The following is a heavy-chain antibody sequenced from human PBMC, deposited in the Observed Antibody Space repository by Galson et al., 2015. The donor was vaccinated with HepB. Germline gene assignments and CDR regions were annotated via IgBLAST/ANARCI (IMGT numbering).Heavy chain of an antibody. Sequence: SVKVSCKASGYTFTSYAMHWVRQAPGQRLEWMGWINAGNGNTKYSQKFQGRVTITRDESTSTAYMELSSLRSEDTAVYYCATKGDCSGGSCYFGWFDPWGQGTLVTVSS. CDR1: GYTFTSYA. J-gene: IGHJ5*02. D-gene: IGHD2-15*01. CDR2: INAGNGNT. CDR3: ATKGDCSGGSCYFGWFDP. V-gene: IGHV1-3*01.